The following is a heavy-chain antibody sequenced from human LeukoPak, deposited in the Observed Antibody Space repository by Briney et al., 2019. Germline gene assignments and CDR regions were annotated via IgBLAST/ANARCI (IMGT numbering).Heavy chain of an antibody. CDR3: ASVVPSDY. Sequence: GGSLRLSCAASGFTFSSYAMSWLRQAPGKGLEWVSVIYSGGSTYYADSVKGRFTISRDNSKNTLYLQMNSLRAEDTAVYYCASVVPSDYWGQGTLVTVSS. CDR1: GFTFSSYA. V-gene: IGHV3-66*02. CDR2: IYSGGST. D-gene: IGHD2-2*01. J-gene: IGHJ4*02.